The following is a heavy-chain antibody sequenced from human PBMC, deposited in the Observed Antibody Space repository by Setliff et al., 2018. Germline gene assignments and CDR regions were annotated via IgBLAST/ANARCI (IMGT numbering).Heavy chain of an antibody. CDR3: AKEQEITLVPGIIPDAFDL. V-gene: IGHV3-30*02. J-gene: IGHJ3*01. D-gene: IGHD3-10*01. CDR2: IRSDGNKK. Sequence: GGSLRLSCAASGFTLNTYGIGWVRQAPGEGLEWVTFIRSDGNKKYFGDSVKGRFSISRDNSKNTVYLQMNSLKIEDTAVYFCAKEQEITLVPGIIPDAFDLWGQGTMVTVSS. CDR1: GFTLNTYG.